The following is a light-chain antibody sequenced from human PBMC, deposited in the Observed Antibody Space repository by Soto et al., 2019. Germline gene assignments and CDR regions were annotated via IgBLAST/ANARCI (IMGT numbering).Light chain of an antibody. J-gene: IGLJ1*01. V-gene: IGLV2-14*03. Sequence: QSALTQPASVSGSPGQSITISCTGTSSDVGGYNYVSWYQHHPGKAPKLIIYDVSNRPSGVSIRFSGSKSHNTASLTLSGLQPEDEADYHCSSYTTSNTRQXVXGTGTKVTVL. CDR2: DVS. CDR1: SSDVGGYNY. CDR3: SSYTTSNTRQXV.